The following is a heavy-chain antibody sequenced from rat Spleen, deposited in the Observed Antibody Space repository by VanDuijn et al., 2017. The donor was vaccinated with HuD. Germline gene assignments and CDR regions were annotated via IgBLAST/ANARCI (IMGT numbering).Heavy chain of an antibody. J-gene: IGHJ4*01. CDR2: INSAGST. CDR3: ARGGSYIYDGMDA. V-gene: IGHV3-3*01. Sequence: EVQLQESGPGLVKPSQSLSLTCSVTGYSITSSYRWNWIRKFPGNKLEWMGYINSAGSTNYNPSLKSRISITRDTSKNQFFLQVNSVTTEDTATYYCARGGSYIYDGMDAWGQGASVTVSS. D-gene: IGHD1-2*01. CDR1: GYSITSSYR.